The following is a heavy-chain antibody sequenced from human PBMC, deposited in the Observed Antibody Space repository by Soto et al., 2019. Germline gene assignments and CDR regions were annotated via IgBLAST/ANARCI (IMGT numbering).Heavy chain of an antibody. J-gene: IGHJ1*01. CDR2: IYYSGST. CDR1: GGSISSGDYY. D-gene: IGHD3-22*01. CDR3: ATYYYDSSGYYRDPLEYFQH. V-gene: IGHV4-30-4*01. Sequence: LSLTCTVSGGSISSGDYYWSWIRQPPGKGLEWIGYIYYSGSTYYNPSLKSRVTISVDTSKNQFSLKLSSVTAADTAVYYCATYYYDSSGYYRDPLEYFQHWGQGTLVTVSS.